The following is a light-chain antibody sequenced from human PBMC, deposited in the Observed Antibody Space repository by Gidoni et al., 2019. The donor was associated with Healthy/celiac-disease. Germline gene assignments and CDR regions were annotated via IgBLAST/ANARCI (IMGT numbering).Light chain of an antibody. Sequence: DIQMTQSPSSLSASVGDRVTITCRASQSISSYLNWYQQKPGKAPKLLIYAASSLQSGVPSRLSGSGSGTDFTLTISSLQPEDFATYYCQQSYRTPEFTFGPGTKVDIK. CDR2: AAS. CDR3: QQSYRTPEFT. V-gene: IGKV1-39*01. J-gene: IGKJ3*01. CDR1: QSISSY.